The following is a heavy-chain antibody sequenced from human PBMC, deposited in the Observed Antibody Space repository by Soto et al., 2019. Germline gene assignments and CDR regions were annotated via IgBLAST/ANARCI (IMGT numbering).Heavy chain of an antibody. CDR3: ARGADYRGDFWSGYVLPTGKPYGMDV. CDR2: ISYTGTT. V-gene: IGHV4-31*03. J-gene: IGHJ6*02. CDR1: GGSIGSGASY. Sequence: SETLSLTCTVSGGSIGSGASYWSWTQQHPGKGLEWIGYISYTGTTYYNPSLQSRLTISVDTSKNQFSLRLGSVSAADTAVYYCARGADYRGDFWSGYVLPTGKPYGMDVWGQGTTVTVSS. D-gene: IGHD3-3*01.